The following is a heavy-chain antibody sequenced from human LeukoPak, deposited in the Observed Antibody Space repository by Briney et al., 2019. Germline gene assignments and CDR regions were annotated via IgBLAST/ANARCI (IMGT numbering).Heavy chain of an antibody. CDR2: TYSDGNT. CDR1: GFSVSSTY. Sequence: PGGSLRLSCAVSGFSVSSTYMTWVRQAPGKGLDWVSITYSDGNTYYAESVRGRFTVSRGYSKNTLYLQMKSLRVEDTAVYYCAELGITMIGGVWGKGTTVTISS. CDR3: AELGITMIGGV. D-gene: IGHD3-10*02. V-gene: IGHV3-53*01. J-gene: IGHJ6*04.